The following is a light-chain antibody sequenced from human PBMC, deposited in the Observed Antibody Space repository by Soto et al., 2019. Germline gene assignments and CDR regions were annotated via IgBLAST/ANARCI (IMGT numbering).Light chain of an antibody. V-gene: IGKV3-20*01. CDR3: QQYGSSPLT. Sequence: EIVLTQSPGTLSLSPGERATLSCRASQSLSNNYLAWYQQKPGQAPWLLIYGASSRATGIPDRFSGSGSGTDFTLTISRLEPEDFAVYYCQQYGSSPLTFGGGTKVDIK. J-gene: IGKJ4*01. CDR1: QSLSNNY. CDR2: GAS.